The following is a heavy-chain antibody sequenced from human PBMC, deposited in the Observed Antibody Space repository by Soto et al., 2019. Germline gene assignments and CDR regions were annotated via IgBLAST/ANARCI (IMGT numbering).Heavy chain of an antibody. J-gene: IGHJ2*01. V-gene: IGHV1-69*13. Sequence: SVKASCKASGGTFSSYAISWVRQAAGQGLEWMGGIIPIFGTANYAQKFQGRVTITADESTSTAYMELSSLRSEDTAVYYCARAPGYYDTAWYFDLWGRGTLVTVSS. CDR2: IIPIFGTA. CDR3: ARAPGYYDTAWYFDL. CDR1: GGTFSSYA. D-gene: IGHD3-22*01.